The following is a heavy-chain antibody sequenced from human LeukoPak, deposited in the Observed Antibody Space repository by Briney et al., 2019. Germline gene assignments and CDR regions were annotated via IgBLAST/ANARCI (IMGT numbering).Heavy chain of an antibody. D-gene: IGHD1-1*01. CDR3: AKDRATGTHYYYYGLDV. J-gene: IGHJ6*02. Sequence: GGSLRLSCAASGFTFSTYGIHWVRQAPGKGLEWVAVISCDGSNKYYEDSVKGRFTISRDNSKNTLYLQMNSLRAEDTAVYYCAKDRATGTHYYYYGLDVWGQGTTVTVSS. CDR2: ISCDGSNK. V-gene: IGHV3-30*18. CDR1: GFTFSTYG.